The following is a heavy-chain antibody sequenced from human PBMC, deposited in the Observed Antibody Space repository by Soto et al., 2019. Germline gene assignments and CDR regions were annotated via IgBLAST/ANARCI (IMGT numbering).Heavy chain of an antibody. V-gene: IGHV3-30*18. J-gene: IGHJ4*02. D-gene: IGHD3-3*01. CDR2: ISYDGSKK. Sequence: QVQLVESGGGVVQPGRSLRLSCAASGFTFSSYGMHWVRQAPGKGLEWVAVISYDGSKKNYADSVKGRFTISRDNSKNTLYLQMDSLRAEDTSVYYSAQGKIFGVVSLGDSWGQGTLVTVSP. CDR1: GFTFSSYG. CDR3: AQGKIFGVVSLGDS.